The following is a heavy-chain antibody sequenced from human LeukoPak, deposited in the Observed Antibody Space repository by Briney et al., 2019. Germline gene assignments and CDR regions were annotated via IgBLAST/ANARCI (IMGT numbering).Heavy chain of an antibody. CDR1: GFTVSSNY. J-gene: IGHJ4*02. CDR2: IYSGGST. CDR3: AREPYGGFYFDY. V-gene: IGHV3-53*01. D-gene: IGHD3-10*01. Sequence: PGGSLRLSCAASGFTVSSNYMSWVRQAPGKGLEWVSVIYSGGSTYSADSVKGRFTISRDNSKNTLYLQMNSLRAEDTAVYYCAREPYGGFYFDYWGQGTLVTVSS.